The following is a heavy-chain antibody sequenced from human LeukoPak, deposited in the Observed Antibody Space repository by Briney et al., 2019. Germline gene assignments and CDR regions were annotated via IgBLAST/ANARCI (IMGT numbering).Heavy chain of an antibody. J-gene: IGHJ4*02. CDR3: ARGGVLRLGELSYRKEFDY. V-gene: IGHV3-11*01. CDR2: ISSSGSTI. Sequence: GGSLRLSCAASGFTFSDYYMSWIRQAPGKGQEWVSYISSSGSTIYYADSVKGRFTISRDNAKNSLYLQMNSLRAEDTAVYYCARGGVLRLGELSYRKEFDYWGQGTLVTVSS. D-gene: IGHD3-16*02. CDR1: GFTFSDYY.